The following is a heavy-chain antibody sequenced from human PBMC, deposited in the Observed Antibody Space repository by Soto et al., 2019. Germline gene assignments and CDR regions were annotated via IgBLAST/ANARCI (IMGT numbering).Heavy chain of an antibody. D-gene: IGHD3-16*02. CDR1: GFTFSSYS. J-gene: IGHJ4*02. CDR3: ARDYRAFGGVIAN. CDR2: ISSSSSYI. Sequence: EVQLVESGGGLVKPGGSLRLSCAASGFTFSSYSMNWVRQAPGKGLEWVSSISSSSSYIYYADSVKGRFTISRDNAKNSRYLQMNSLRAEDTAVYYCARDYRAFGGVIANWGQGTLVTVSS. V-gene: IGHV3-21*01.